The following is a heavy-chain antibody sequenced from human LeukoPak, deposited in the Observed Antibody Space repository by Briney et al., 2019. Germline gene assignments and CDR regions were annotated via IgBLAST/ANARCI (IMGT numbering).Heavy chain of an antibody. D-gene: IGHD3-10*01. J-gene: IGHJ4*02. CDR2: MNPNSGNT. V-gene: IGHV1-8*01. CDR3: ARVTTMVRGVIGY. Sequence: ASVKVSCKASGYTFTSYDINWVRPATGQGLEWMGWMNPNSGNTGYAQKFQGRVTMTRNTSISTAYMELSSLRSEDTAVYYCARVTTMVRGVIGYWGQGTLVTVSS. CDR1: GYTFTSYD.